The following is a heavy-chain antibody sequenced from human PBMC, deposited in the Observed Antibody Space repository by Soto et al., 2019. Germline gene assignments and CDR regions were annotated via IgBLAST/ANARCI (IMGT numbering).Heavy chain of an antibody. CDR2: ISSSSSTI. V-gene: IGHV3-48*02. Sequence: EVQLVESGGGLVQPGGSLRLSCAASGFTFSSYSMNWVRQAPGKGLEWVSYISSSSSTIYYADSVKGRFTISRDNAKNSLYLQMNILRDEDTAVYYCAREPLHYYDSGRQGFDYWGQGTLVTVSS. CDR3: AREPLHYYDSGRQGFDY. D-gene: IGHD3-22*01. J-gene: IGHJ4*02. CDR1: GFTFSSYS.